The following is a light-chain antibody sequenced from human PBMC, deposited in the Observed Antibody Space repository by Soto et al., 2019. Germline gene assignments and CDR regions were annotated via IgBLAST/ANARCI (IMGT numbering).Light chain of an antibody. V-gene: IGKV3-11*01. J-gene: IGKJ5*01. CDR1: QFLSSY. CDR3: HQRNK. Sequence: IVFTHSXFTLSLXXXXIXTLSCRARQFLSSYLAWYQQIPGQPPRLLIYDTSNRGTGIPARFSGSRSGTDFTLTISSLEPEDFAVYFCHQRNKFGQGTRLEI. CDR2: DTS.